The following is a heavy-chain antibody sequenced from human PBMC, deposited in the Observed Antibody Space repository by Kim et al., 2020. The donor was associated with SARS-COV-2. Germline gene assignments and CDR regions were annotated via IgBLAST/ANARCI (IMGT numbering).Heavy chain of an antibody. Sequence: SETLSLTCAVYGGSFSGYYWSWIRQPPGKGLEWIGEINHSGSTNYNPSLKSRVTISVDTSKNQFSLKLSSVTAADTAVYYCARDKLRYFEWYYYYGMDV. CDR3: ARDKLRYFEWYYYYGMDV. J-gene: IGHJ6*01. V-gene: IGHV4-34*01. CDR2: INHSGST. D-gene: IGHD3-9*01. CDR1: GGSFSGYY.